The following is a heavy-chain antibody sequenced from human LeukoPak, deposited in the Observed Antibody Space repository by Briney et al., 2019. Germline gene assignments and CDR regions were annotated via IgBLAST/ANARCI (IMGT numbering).Heavy chain of an antibody. CDR2: ISGSGGST. V-gene: IGHV3-23*01. CDR1: GFTVSSNY. J-gene: IGHJ3*02. Sequence: GGSLRLSCAASGFTVSSNYMSWVRQAPGKGLEWVSAISGSGGSTYYADSVKGRFTISRDNSKNTLYLQMNSLRAEDTAVYYCAKGNSRKTNAFDIWGQGTMVTVSS. CDR3: AKGNSRKTNAFDI. D-gene: IGHD6-13*01.